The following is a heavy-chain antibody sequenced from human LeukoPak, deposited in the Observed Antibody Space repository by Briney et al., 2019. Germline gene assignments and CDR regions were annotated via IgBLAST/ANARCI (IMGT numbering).Heavy chain of an antibody. CDR1: GFTFRSYD. J-gene: IGHJ3*02. V-gene: IGHV3-13*04. D-gene: IGHD3-22*01. CDR3: AKDRGGAYYESSVDI. Sequence: PGGSLRLSCVASGFTFRSYDLHWVRQTTGKGLEWVSAIGTADDTFYPDSVKGRFTISRDDAKNTLYLQMNSLRAEDTAVYYCAKDRGGAYYESSVDIWGQGTMVTVSS. CDR2: IGTADDT.